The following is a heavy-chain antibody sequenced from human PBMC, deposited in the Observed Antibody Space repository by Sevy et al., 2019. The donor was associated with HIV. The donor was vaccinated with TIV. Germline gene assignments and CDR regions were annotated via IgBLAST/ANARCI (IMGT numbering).Heavy chain of an antibody. CDR1: GYTFTSYD. Sequence: ASVKVSCKASGYTFTSYDINWVRQATGQGLEWMGWMNPNSGNTGYAQKFQGRVTMTRNTSISTAYMELSSLGSEDTAVNYCAGGPRIWDYDSGGSGDWFDPWGQGTLVTVSS. D-gene: IGHD3-22*01. CDR2: MNPNSGNT. CDR3: AGGPRIWDYDSGGSGDWFDP. J-gene: IGHJ5*02. V-gene: IGHV1-8*01.